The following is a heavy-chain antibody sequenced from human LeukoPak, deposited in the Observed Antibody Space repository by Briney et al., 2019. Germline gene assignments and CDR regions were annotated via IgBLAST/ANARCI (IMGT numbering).Heavy chain of an antibody. V-gene: IGHV3-7*03. Sequence: GGPLRLSCAASGFIFNDYWMHWVRQAPGKGLEWVANIKEDGSEIYYVDSVKGRFSISRDNAKNSLYLQMNSLRAEDTVVYYCARALSAWGQGTLVTVSS. CDR2: IKEDGSEI. J-gene: IGHJ4*02. CDR1: GFIFNDYW. CDR3: ARALSA. D-gene: IGHD3-3*01.